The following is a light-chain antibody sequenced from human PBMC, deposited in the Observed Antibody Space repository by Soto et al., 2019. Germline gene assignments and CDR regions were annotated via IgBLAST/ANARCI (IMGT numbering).Light chain of an antibody. Sequence: EIELTQSPATLSLSPGETATLSCRASQSVDKFLAWYQQRPGQPPRLLIFDSSNRATGVPVRFSGTGSGTVFTLTIGSLEPEDSALYYCQQWKNWPPITFGQGTRLEIK. CDR2: DSS. V-gene: IGKV3-11*01. CDR3: QQWKNWPPIT. CDR1: QSVDKF. J-gene: IGKJ5*01.